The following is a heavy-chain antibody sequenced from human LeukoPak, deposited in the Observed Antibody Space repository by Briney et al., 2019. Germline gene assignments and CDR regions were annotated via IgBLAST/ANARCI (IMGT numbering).Heavy chain of an antibody. J-gene: IGHJ4*02. CDR1: GFTFSSYS. Sequence: PGGSLRLSCAASGFTFSSYSMNWVCQAPGKGLEWVSSISSSSTYINYADSLKGRFTISRDNSKNTLYLQMNSLRAEDTAVYYCAKDLAAAGAGEVDYWGQGTLVTVSS. CDR3: AKDLAAAGAGEVDY. D-gene: IGHD6-13*01. V-gene: IGHV3-21*04. CDR2: ISSSSTYI.